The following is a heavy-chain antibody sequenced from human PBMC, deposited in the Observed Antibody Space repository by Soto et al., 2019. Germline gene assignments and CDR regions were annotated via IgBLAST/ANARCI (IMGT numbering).Heavy chain of an antibody. V-gene: IGHV3-30-3*01. CDR3: ARDQTGITTAGGGRIDR. D-gene: IGHD6-13*01. Sequence: QDQLVESGGGVVQPGRSLRLSCAASGFTFSTHAMHWVRQAPGKGLECVAIVSFDGSNKYYADSVKGRFTISRDNSKNTLYLQMSGLTPEDTAFYYCARDQTGITTAGGGRIDRWGQGTLVTVSS. CDR2: VSFDGSNK. CDR1: GFTFSTHA. J-gene: IGHJ5*02.